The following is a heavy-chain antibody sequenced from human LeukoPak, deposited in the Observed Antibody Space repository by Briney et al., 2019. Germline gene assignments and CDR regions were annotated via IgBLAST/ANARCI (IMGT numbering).Heavy chain of an antibody. CDR3: ARESSRFSTLRT. J-gene: IGHJ5*02. CDR1: GFTFSSYA. D-gene: IGHD2-15*01. Sequence: GGSLRLSCAASGFTFSSYAMSWVRQAPGKGLEWVSVISGSGGTTFYTDSVKGRFTISRDNAKNSLCLQMNSLRAEDTAVYYCARESSRFSTLRTWGQGTLVTVSS. V-gene: IGHV3-23*01. CDR2: ISGSGGTT.